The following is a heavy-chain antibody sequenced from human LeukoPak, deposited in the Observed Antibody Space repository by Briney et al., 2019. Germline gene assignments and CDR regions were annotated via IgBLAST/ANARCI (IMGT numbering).Heavy chain of an antibody. Sequence: SETLSLTCTVSGYSISSGYYWGWIRQPPGKGLEWIGSIYHSGSTYYNPSLKSRVTISVDTSKNQFSLKLSSVTAADTAVYYCARAGGELDPWGQGTLVTVSS. J-gene: IGHJ5*02. D-gene: IGHD1-14*01. CDR1: GYSISSGYY. CDR3: ARAGGELDP. CDR2: IYHSGST. V-gene: IGHV4-38-2*02.